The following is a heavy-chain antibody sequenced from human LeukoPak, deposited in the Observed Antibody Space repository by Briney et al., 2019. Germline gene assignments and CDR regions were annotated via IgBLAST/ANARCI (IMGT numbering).Heavy chain of an antibody. V-gene: IGHV4-4*07. Sequence: SETLSLTCTVSGGYIGSYDWSWSRQPAGKGLEWIGRTYTSENTDYNPSLKSRVTMSVDMSTSQFSLRLTSVTAADTAVYYCAREGDYGDYSKSFYYMDVWGKGTTVTVSS. D-gene: IGHD4-17*01. CDR3: AREGDYGDYSKSFYYMDV. CDR2: TYTSENT. J-gene: IGHJ6*03. CDR1: GGYIGSYD.